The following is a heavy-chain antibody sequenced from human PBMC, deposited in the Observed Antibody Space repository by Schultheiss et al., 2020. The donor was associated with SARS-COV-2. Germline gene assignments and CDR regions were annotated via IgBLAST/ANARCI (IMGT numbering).Heavy chain of an antibody. D-gene: IGHD1-1*01. CDR1: GGSFSGYY. Sequence: SQTLSLTCAVYGGSFSGYYWSWIRQPPGNGLELIGEINHSGSTNYNPSLKSRVTISVDTSKNQFSLKLSSVTAADTAVYYCARAPRYDAFDIWGQGTMVTGS. CDR2: INHSGST. CDR3: ARAPRYDAFDI. J-gene: IGHJ3*02. V-gene: IGHV4-34*01.